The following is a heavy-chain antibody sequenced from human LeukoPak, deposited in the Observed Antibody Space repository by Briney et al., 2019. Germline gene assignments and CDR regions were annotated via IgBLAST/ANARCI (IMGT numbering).Heavy chain of an antibody. Sequence: GGSLRLSCAASGFTFSNYWMSWVRQAPGKGLEWVANIRQDGSEKYYVDSMRGRFTISRDNAKNSLYLQMSSLRAEDTAVYCCATGGPLLVVVAAFDYWGQGTLVTVSS. CDR3: ATGGPLLVVVAAFDY. CDR1: GFTFSNYW. J-gene: IGHJ4*02. D-gene: IGHD2-15*01. CDR2: IRQDGSEK. V-gene: IGHV3-7*03.